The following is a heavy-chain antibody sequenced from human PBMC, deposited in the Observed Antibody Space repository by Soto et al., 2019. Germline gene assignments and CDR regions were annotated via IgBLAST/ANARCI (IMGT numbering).Heavy chain of an antibody. V-gene: IGHV3-23*01. Sequence: EVQLLESGGTLVQPGGSLRLSCAASGFAFSSYAMSWVRQAPGKGLEWVSALSGSGGSTYYADSVKGRFTISRDNSKDTLYLQMNSLRAEDTAVYYCAKARKSVLWFGELFGYWGQGTLVTVSS. D-gene: IGHD3-10*01. J-gene: IGHJ4*02. CDR2: LSGSGGST. CDR3: AKARKSVLWFGELFGY. CDR1: GFAFSSYA.